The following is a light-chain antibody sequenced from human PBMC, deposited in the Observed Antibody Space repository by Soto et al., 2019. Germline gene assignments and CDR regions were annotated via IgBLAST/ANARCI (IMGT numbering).Light chain of an antibody. CDR2: GAS. J-gene: IGKJ1*01. V-gene: IGKV3-20*01. CDR1: QSVSSSY. CDR3: TQYGSSPRWT. Sequence: EIVLTQSPGTLSLSPGERATLSCRASQSVSSSYLAWYQQKPGQAPRLLIYGASSRATGIPDRFSGSGSGTDFTLTISRLEPEDLAVYYCTQYGSSPRWTFGQGTKVEIK.